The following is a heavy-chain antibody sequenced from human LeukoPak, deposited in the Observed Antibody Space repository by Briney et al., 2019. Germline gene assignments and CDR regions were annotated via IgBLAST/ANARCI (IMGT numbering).Heavy chain of an antibody. D-gene: IGHD3-3*02. Sequence: PGGSLRLSCAASGFTFSSYAMHWVRQAPGKRLEWVAVISYDGSNKYYADSVKGRFTISRDNSKNTLYLQMNSLRAEDTAVYYCARDRSIFGVVNYAFDIWGQGAMVTVSS. J-gene: IGHJ3*02. CDR2: ISYDGSNK. CDR3: ARDRSIFGVVNYAFDI. CDR1: GFTFSSYA. V-gene: IGHV3-30-3*01.